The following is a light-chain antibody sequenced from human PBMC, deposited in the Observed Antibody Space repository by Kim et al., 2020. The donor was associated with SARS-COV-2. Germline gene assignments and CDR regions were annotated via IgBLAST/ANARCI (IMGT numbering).Light chain of an antibody. J-gene: IGLJ2*01. CDR1: SSNIGSNT. Sequence: GRRVTISCSGSSSNIGSNTVKWFQQLPGTAPKLLIYSNDQRPSGVPDRVSGSKSGTSASLAISGLQSEDEADYYCATWDDSLDGVVFGGGTQLTVL. CDR2: SND. V-gene: IGLV1-44*01. CDR3: ATWDDSLDGVV.